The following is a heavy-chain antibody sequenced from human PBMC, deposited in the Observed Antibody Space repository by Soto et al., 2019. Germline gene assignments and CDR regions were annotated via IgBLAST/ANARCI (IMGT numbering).Heavy chain of an antibody. V-gene: IGHV4-31*03. J-gene: IGHJ6*02. Sequence: NPSETLSLTCTVSGGSIISGGYYWMWIRQHPGKGLEWIGYIYYSGSTYYNPSLKSRVTISVDTSKNQFSLKLSSVTAADTAVYYCAREMITFGGVIAPNGMDVWGQGTTVTVSS. D-gene: IGHD3-16*02. CDR3: AREMITFGGVIAPNGMDV. CDR1: GGSIISGGYY. CDR2: IYYSGST.